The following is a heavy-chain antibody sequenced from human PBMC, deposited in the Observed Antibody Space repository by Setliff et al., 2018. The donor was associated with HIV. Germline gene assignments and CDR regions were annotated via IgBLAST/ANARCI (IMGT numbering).Heavy chain of an antibody. Sequence: SETLSLTCTVSGYSISSGYYWGWIRQPPGKGLEWIGNIYHSGSTYYNPSLKSRVTISVDTSKNQFSLKLTSVTAADTAVYYCARRFGRALPDWGQGTLVTVSS. D-gene: IGHD3-16*01. V-gene: IGHV4-38-2*02. J-gene: IGHJ4*02. CDR3: ARRFGRALPD. CDR1: GYSISSGYY. CDR2: IYHSGST.